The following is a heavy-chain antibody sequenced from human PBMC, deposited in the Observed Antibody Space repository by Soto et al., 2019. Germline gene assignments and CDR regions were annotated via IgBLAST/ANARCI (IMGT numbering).Heavy chain of an antibody. J-gene: IGHJ4*02. D-gene: IGHD1-26*01. Sequence: WWSLRLSCAASGFTLSNAWMSWVRQAPGKGLEWVGRIKSKTDGGTTDYAAPVKGRFTISRDDSKNTLYLQMNSLKTEDTAVYYCTRRRYSGSYLLDYWGQGTLVTVSS. CDR1: GFTLSNAW. CDR3: TRRRYSGSYLLDY. CDR2: IKSKTDGGTT. V-gene: IGHV3-15*01.